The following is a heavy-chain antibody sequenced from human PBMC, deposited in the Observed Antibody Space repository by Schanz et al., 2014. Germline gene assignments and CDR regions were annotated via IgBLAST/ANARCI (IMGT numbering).Heavy chain of an antibody. Sequence: EVQLAESGGGLVQPGGSLRLSCAASGFTFSNYWMHWVRQAPGKGLEWVSRINWSDGGSTGYADSVKGRFTMSRDNAKNSVFLQMNSLRAEDTAVYYCVRDSFFAFDYWGQGTLVTVSS. J-gene: IGHJ4*02. D-gene: IGHD3-3*01. CDR1: GFTFSNYW. V-gene: IGHV3-74*01. CDR3: VRDSFFAFDY. CDR2: INWSDGGST.